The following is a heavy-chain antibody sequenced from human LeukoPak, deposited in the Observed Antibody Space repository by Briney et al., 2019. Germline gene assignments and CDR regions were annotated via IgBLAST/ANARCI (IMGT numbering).Heavy chain of an antibody. CDR3: ARAYDSSGFPLFDY. V-gene: IGHV4-30-4*01. CDR2: IYYSGST. D-gene: IGHD3-22*01. Sequence: SQTLSLTCTVSGGSISSGDYYWSWIRQPPGKGLEWIGYIYYSGSTYYNPSLKSRVSISVDTSKNQFSLKLSSVTAADTAVYYCARAYDSSGFPLFDYWGQGALVTVSS. CDR1: GGSISSGDYY. J-gene: IGHJ4*02.